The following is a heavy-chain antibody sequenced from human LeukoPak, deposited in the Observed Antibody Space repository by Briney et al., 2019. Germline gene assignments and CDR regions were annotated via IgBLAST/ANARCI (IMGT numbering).Heavy chain of an antibody. V-gene: IGHV5-10-1*01. J-gene: IGHJ5*02. Sequence: GESLKISCKASGYSFTSYWISRGRQMPGKGPEWMGRIDPSDSYTNYSPSFQGHVTISADKSISTAYLQWSSLKASDTAVYYCARLKPGGWFDPWGQGTLVTVSS. CDR3: ARLKPGGWFDP. CDR1: GYSFTSYW. CDR2: IDPSDSYT.